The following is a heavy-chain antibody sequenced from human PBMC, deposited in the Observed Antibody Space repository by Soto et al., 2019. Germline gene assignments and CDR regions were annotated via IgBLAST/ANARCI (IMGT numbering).Heavy chain of an antibody. J-gene: IGHJ6*02. CDR2: IYYSGST. Sequence: SETLSLTCTVSGGSISSGDYYWSWIRQPPGKGLEWIGYIYYSGSTYYNPSLKSRVTISVDTSKNQFSLKLSSVTAADTAVYYCAREDVVVVAAGGFGMDVWGQGTTVTVSS. CDR1: GGSISSGDYY. V-gene: IGHV4-30-4*01. CDR3: AREDVVVVAAGGFGMDV. D-gene: IGHD2-15*01.